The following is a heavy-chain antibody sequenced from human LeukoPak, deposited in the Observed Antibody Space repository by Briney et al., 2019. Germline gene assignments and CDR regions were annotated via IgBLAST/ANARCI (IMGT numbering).Heavy chain of an antibody. Sequence: ASVKVSCKASGGTFSSYAISWVRQAPGQGLEWMGGIIPIFGTANYAQKFQGRVTITADESTSTAYMERSSLRSEDTAVYYCASAVGATFGTFDIWGQGTMVTVSS. V-gene: IGHV1-69*13. D-gene: IGHD1-26*01. CDR2: IIPIFGTA. J-gene: IGHJ3*02. CDR1: GGTFSSYA. CDR3: ASAVGATFGTFDI.